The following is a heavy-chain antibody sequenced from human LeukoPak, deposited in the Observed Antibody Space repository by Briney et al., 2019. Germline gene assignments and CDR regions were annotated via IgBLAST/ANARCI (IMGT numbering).Heavy chain of an antibody. Sequence: SETLSLTCTVSGGSISSTNYYWGWIRQPPGKGLEWIGNNYYSGRTYYNPSLKSRVTISVDTSKNQFSLKLSSVTAADTAVYYCARSPGGDAFDIWGQGTMVTVSS. V-gene: IGHV4-39*07. D-gene: IGHD3-10*01. CDR2: NYYSGRT. CDR3: ARSPGGDAFDI. J-gene: IGHJ3*02. CDR1: GGSISSTNYY.